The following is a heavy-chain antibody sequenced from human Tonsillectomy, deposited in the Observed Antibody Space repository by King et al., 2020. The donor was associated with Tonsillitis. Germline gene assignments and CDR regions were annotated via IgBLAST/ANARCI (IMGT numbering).Heavy chain of an antibody. Sequence: VQLVESGAEVKKPGSSVKVSCKASGGTFSSYAISWVRQAPGQGLEWMGRIIPTLGIANYAQKFQGRVTITADKSTSTAYMELSSLRSEDTAVYYCARGGYIVGASPSEYYFDYWGQGTLVTVSS. CDR3: ARGGYIVGASPSEYYFDY. CDR1: GGTFSSYA. V-gene: IGHV1-69*09. D-gene: IGHD1-26*01. CDR2: IIPTLGIA. J-gene: IGHJ4*02.